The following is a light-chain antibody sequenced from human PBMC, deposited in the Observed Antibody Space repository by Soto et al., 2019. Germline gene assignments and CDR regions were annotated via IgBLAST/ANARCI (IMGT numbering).Light chain of an antibody. Sequence: DILMTQSPDSLAVSLGERATINCKSSQSVLYSSDNRNYLTWYQQKPGQPPKLLVYWASTRESGVPDRFSGSGSGTDFTLTISSLQAEDVAVYYCQQCYSSPWTFGQGTKVDIK. CDR2: WAS. V-gene: IGKV4-1*01. J-gene: IGKJ1*01. CDR1: QSVLYSSDNRNY. CDR3: QQCYSSPWT.